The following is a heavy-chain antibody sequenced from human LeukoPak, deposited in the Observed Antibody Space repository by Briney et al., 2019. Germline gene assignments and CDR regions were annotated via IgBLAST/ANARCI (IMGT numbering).Heavy chain of an antibody. V-gene: IGHV3-53*01. CDR1: GFTVSSNY. CDR2: IYSGGST. J-gene: IGHJ4*02. CDR3: AKMGDIVGATGLSWFDY. D-gene: IGHD1-26*01. Sequence: AGGSLRLSCAASGFTVSSNYMSWVRQAPGKGLEWVSVIYSGGSTYYADSVKGRFTISRDNSKNTLYLQMNSLRAEDTAVYYCAKMGDIVGATGLSWFDYWGQGTLVTVSS.